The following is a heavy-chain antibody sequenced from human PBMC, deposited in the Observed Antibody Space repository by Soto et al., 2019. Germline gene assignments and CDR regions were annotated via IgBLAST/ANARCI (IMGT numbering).Heavy chain of an antibody. CDR2: ISWNTYTI. V-gene: IGHV3-9*01. CDR1: GFTFDDYA. J-gene: IGHJ3*01. Sequence: EVQLVESGGGLVQPGRSLRLSCAASGFTFDDYAMHWVRQAPGKGLEWVSCISWNTYTIDYADSVKGRFTISRDNAKNSLYLQMNSLRAEDTALYYCAKDRVRGRFGESSFDVWGQGTMVTVSS. CDR3: AKDRVRGRFGESSFDV. D-gene: IGHD3-10*01.